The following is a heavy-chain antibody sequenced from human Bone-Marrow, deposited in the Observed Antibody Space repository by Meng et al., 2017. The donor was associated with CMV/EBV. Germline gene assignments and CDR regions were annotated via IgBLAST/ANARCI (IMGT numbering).Heavy chain of an antibody. D-gene: IGHD6-6*01. Sequence: SDTLSLTCTVSGGPISSSSYYWGWIRQPPGKGLEWIGSIYYSGSTYYNPSLKSRVTISVDTSKNQFSLKLSSVTAADTAVYYCARSIAARPGGTPDAFDIWGQGTRVTGSS. J-gene: IGHJ3*02. CDR2: IYYSGST. CDR1: GGPISSSSYY. V-gene: IGHV4-39*07. CDR3: ARSIAARPGGTPDAFDI.